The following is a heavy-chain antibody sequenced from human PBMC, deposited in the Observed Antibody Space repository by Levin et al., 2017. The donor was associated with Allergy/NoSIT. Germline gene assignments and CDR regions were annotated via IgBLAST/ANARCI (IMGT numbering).Heavy chain of an antibody. CDR3: ARGFGLIAVAGSGHAFDI. CDR1: GFTFSSYS. CDR2: ISSSSSYI. D-gene: IGHD6-19*01. J-gene: IGHJ3*02. V-gene: IGHV3-21*01. Sequence: LSLTCAASGFTFSSYSMNWVRQAPGKGLEWVSSISSSSSYIYYADSVKGRFTISRDNAKNSLYLQMNSLRAEDTAVYYCARGFGLIAVAGSGHAFDIWGQGTMVTVSS.